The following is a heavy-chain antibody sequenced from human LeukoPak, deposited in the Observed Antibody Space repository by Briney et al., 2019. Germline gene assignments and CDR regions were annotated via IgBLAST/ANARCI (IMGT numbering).Heavy chain of an antibody. CDR2: IYSGGST. CDR1: GFTFRSNW. D-gene: IGHD3-22*01. J-gene: IGHJ4*02. Sequence: PGGSLRLSCAASGFTFRSNWMHWVRQAPGKGLEWVSVIYSGGSTYYADSVKGRFTISRDNPKNTLYLQMNSLRAEDTAVYYCARWGRMGSSGRNYFDYWGQGTLVTVSS. V-gene: IGHV3-66*02. CDR3: ARWGRMGSSGRNYFDY.